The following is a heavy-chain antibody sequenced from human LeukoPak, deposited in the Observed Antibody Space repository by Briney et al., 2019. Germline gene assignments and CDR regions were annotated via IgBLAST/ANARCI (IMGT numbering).Heavy chain of an antibody. CDR3: ARAGSGYDTIGYFQH. CDR1: GYSISSGYY. Sequence: SETLSLTCSVSGYSISSGYYWGWIRQPPGKGLEWIGSIYQGGSSYYNPSLKGRVTISVDASKNQFSLKLSSVTAADTAVYYCARAGSGYDTIGYFQHWGQGTLVTVSS. D-gene: IGHD5-12*01. V-gene: IGHV4-38-2*02. J-gene: IGHJ1*01. CDR2: IYQGGSS.